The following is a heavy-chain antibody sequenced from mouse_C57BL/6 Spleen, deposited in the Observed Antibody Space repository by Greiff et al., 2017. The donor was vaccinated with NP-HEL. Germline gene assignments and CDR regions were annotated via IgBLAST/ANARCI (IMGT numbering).Heavy chain of an antibody. CDR2: IWRGGST. CDR3: AKNGGYSPFFAY. J-gene: IGHJ3*01. CDR1: GFSLTSYG. V-gene: IGHV2-5*01. D-gene: IGHD2-3*01. Sequence: VKLVESGPGLVQPSQCLSLTCTASGFSLTSYGVHWVRQSPGQGLEWLGVIWRGGSTDYNAAFMSRLSITKDNSKSQVFFKMNSLQADDAAIYYRAKNGGYSPFFAYWGQGTLVTVSA.